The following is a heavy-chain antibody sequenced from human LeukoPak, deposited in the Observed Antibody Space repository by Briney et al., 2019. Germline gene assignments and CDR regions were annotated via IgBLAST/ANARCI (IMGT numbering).Heavy chain of an antibody. V-gene: IGHV4-38-2*02. CDR2: IYHSGST. CDR1: GYSISSGYY. Sequence: SETLSLTCTVSGYSISSGYYWGWIRRPPGKGLEWIGSIYHSGSTYYNPSLKSRVTISVDTSKNQFSLKLSSVTAADTAVYYCARLDGDYYFDYWGQGTLVTVSS. CDR3: ARLDGDYYFDY. J-gene: IGHJ4*02. D-gene: IGHD4-17*01.